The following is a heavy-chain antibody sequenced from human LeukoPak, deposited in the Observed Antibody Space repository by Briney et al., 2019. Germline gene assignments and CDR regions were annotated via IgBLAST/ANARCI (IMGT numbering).Heavy chain of an antibody. D-gene: IGHD3-22*01. Sequence: GGSLRLSCAASGFTFSSYAMSWVRQAPGKGLEWVSAISGSGGSTYYADSVKGRFTISRDNSKNTLYLQMNSLRAEDTAVYYCAKGSGYYLTYSYMDVWAKGPRSPSP. CDR2: ISGSGGST. CDR1: GFTFSSYA. J-gene: IGHJ6*03. V-gene: IGHV3-23*01. CDR3: AKGSGYYLTYSYMDV.